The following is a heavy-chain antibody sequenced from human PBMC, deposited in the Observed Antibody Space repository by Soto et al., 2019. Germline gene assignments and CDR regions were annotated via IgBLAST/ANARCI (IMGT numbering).Heavy chain of an antibody. Sequence: GGSLRLSCAASGFTFSSYAMSWVRQAPGKGLEWVSAISGSGGSTYYADSVKGRFTISRDNSKNTLYLQMNSLRAEDTAVYYCAKDPDKTTVTKYYYYYYMDVWGKGTTVTVSS. J-gene: IGHJ6*03. CDR3: AKDPDKTTVTKYYYYYYMDV. CDR1: GFTFSSYA. D-gene: IGHD4-4*01. CDR2: ISGSGGST. V-gene: IGHV3-23*01.